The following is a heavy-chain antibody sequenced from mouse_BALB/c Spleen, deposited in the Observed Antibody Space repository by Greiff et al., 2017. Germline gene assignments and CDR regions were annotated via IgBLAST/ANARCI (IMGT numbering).Heavy chain of an antibody. D-gene: IGHD2-3*01. Sequence: EVQLQESGAELVRSGASVKLSCTASGFNIKDYYMHWVKQRPEQGLEWIGWIDPENGDTEYAPKFQGKATMTADTSSNTAYLQLSSLTSEDTAVYYSNEGWLLRRAVGYWGQGTSVTVSA. CDR2: IDPENGDT. CDR3: NEGWLLRRAVGY. CDR1: GFNIKDYY. V-gene: IGHV14-4*02. J-gene: IGHJ4*01.